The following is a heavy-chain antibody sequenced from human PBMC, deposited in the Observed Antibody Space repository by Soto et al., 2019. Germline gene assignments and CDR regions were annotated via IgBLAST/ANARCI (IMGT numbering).Heavy chain of an antibody. V-gene: IGHV4-59*08. Sequence: SETLSLTCTVSGGSISSYYWSWIRQPPGKGLEWIGYIYYSGSTNYNPSLKSRVTISVDTSKNQFSLKLSSVTAADTAVYYCARRPRGGSGSYYYYYYMDVWGKGTTVTVSS. CDR1: GGSISSYY. J-gene: IGHJ6*03. CDR2: IYYSGST. D-gene: IGHD3-10*01. CDR3: ARRPRGGSGSYYYYYYMDV.